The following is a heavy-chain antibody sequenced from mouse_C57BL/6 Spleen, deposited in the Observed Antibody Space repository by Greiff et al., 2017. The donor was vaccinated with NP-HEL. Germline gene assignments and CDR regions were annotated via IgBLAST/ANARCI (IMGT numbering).Heavy chain of an antibody. D-gene: IGHD1-1*01. CDR3: TRDGSRGAWFAY. CDR2: INPNNGGT. Sequence: EVQLQQSGPELVKPGASVKMSCKASGYTFTDYNMHWVKQSHGKSLEWIGYINPNNGGTAYNQKFKGKAILTADKSSSTAYMELRSLTSEDSAVYYCTRDGSRGAWFAYWGQGTLVTVSA. CDR1: GYTFTDYN. J-gene: IGHJ3*01. V-gene: IGHV1-22*01.